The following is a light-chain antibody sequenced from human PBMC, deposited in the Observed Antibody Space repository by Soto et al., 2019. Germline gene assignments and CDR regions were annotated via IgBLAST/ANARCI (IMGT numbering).Light chain of an antibody. CDR2: GNR. CDR3: STWDASLNALI. J-gene: IGLJ2*01. Sequence: QSVLTQPPSVSGAPGQRVTISCTGNSSNLGAGYDVHWYQQLPGAAPKLVIFGNRNRPSGVPERFSGSKSGTSASLAITGLQAEDEADYYCSTWDASLNALIFGGGTKVTVL. V-gene: IGLV1-40*01. CDR1: SSNLGAGYD.